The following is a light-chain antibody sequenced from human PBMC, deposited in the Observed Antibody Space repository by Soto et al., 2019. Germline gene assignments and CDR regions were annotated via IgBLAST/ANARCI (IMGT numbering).Light chain of an antibody. CDR1: QSVRSN. CDR2: GAS. V-gene: IGKV3D-15*01. J-gene: IGKJ5*01. Sequence: EIVMTQSPATLSVSPGERATLSCRASQSVRSNLAWYQQKPGQAPRLLIYGASTRATGIPARFIGNGSGTEFTLTISSLQSEDFAVYYCQQYNNWPITLGQGTRLEIK. CDR3: QQYNNWPIT.